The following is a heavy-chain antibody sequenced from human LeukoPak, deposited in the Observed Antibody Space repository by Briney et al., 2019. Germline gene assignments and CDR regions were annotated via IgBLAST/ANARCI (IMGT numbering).Heavy chain of an antibody. D-gene: IGHD3-10*01. CDR3: ARDRGLMPFDY. Sequence: SETLSLTCTVSGGSISSYYWSWIRQPPGKGLEWIGHIYYSGSTNYNPSLKSRVTISVDTSKNQFSLKLSSVTAADTAVYYCARDRGLMPFDYWGQGPLVSVSS. J-gene: IGHJ4*02. V-gene: IGHV4-59*01. CDR2: IYYSGST. CDR1: GGSISSYY.